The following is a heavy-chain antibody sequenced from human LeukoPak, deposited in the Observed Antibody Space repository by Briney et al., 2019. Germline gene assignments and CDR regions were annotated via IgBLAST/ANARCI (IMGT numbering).Heavy chain of an antibody. CDR3: ARPSYGASDY. D-gene: IGHD4-17*01. CDR2: IYPDDSRT. CDR1: GYRFTKSW. V-gene: IGHV5-51*01. J-gene: IGHJ4*02. Sequence: GESLKISCKGSGYRFTKSWIGWVRQMPGKGLEWLGIIYPDDSRTRYSPSFQGQVAISVDKSITTAYLQWTSLKASDTAMYYCARPSYGASDYWGQGTLVTVSS.